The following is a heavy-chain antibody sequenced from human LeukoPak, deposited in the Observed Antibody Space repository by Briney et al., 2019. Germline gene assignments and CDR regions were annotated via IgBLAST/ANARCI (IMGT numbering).Heavy chain of an antibody. V-gene: IGHV4-34*01. CDR2: INHSGST. CDR3: ARAKRITMIEGAFDI. J-gene: IGHJ3*02. CDR1: GGSFSGYY. Sequence: SETLSLTCAVYGGSFSGYYWSWIRQPPGKGLEWIGEINHSGSTNYNPSLKSRVTISVDTSKNQFSLKLSSVTAADTAVYYCARAKRITMIEGAFDIWGQGTMVTVSS. D-gene: IGHD3-22*01.